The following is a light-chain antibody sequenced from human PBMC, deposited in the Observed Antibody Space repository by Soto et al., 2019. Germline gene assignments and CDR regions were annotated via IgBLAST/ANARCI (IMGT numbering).Light chain of an antibody. CDR1: QSISSW. CDR3: HQYGSYKPRT. J-gene: IGKJ4*01. V-gene: IGKV1-5*01. CDR2: GAS. Sequence: IVLTQSPSTLSASVGERVTISCRASQSISSWLAWYQQKSGKAPTLLIFGASSLASGIPSRFSGRRSGTQCTLTINGLPPDNFATYYCHQYGSYKPRTFGGETAVDIK.